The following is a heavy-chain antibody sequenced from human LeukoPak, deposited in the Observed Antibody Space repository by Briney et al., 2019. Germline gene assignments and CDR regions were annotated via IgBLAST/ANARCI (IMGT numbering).Heavy chain of an antibody. V-gene: IGHV1-2*02. CDR3: ARAKWESSTTCYGA. J-gene: IGHJ5*02. D-gene: IGHD2-2*01. Sequence: ASVKVSCKASGYSFTDYYMHWVRQAPGQGLEWMGWINPDSGGTNYAQKFQGRVTMTRDTSISTAYMELSSLKSDDTAVYYCARAKWESSTTCYGAWGQGTLVTVSS. CDR1: GYSFTDYY. CDR2: INPDSGGT.